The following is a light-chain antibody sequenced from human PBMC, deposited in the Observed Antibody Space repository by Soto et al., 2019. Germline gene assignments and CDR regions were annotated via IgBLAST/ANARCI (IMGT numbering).Light chain of an antibody. V-gene: IGKV3-20*01. Sequence: EIALTQSPGTLSWSPGERATLSLRASQSVSSSYLAWYQQKPGQTPRLLIFGASSRATGIPDRFSGSGSGTEFTLTISRLEPEDFAMYYCQQYGNSPRTFGQGTKVDIK. CDR3: QQYGNSPRT. CDR1: QSVSSSY. CDR2: GAS. J-gene: IGKJ1*01.